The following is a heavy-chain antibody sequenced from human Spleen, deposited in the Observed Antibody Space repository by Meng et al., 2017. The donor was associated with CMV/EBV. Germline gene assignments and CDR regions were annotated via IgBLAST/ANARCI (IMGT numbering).Heavy chain of an antibody. CDR3: ARHEYSYGSIDY. V-gene: IGHV3-48*04. CDR1: GFTFSTYS. Sequence: GESLKISCAASGFTFSTYSMNWVRQAPGKGLEWISYISGAGKIQNYADCVKGRFTISRDNAKNSLFLQMTSLRAEDTALYYCARHEYSYGSIDYWGHGTLVTVSS. CDR2: ISGAGKIQ. D-gene: IGHD3-16*01. J-gene: IGHJ4*01.